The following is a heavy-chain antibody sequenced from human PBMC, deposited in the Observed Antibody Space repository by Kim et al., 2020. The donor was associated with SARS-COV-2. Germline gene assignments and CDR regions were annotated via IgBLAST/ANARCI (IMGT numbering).Heavy chain of an antibody. J-gene: IGHJ4*01. Sequence: GGSLRLSCAASGFTFSSYTMNWVRQAPGKGLEWVSSISGSLSYIYYADSMKGRFTVSRDNAKNSLYLQMNSLRAEDAAVYYCARDGYGSGSYSYYLDYWG. D-gene: IGHD3-10*01. V-gene: IGHV3-21*01. CDR2: ISGSLSYI. CDR3: ARDGYGSGSYSYYLDY. CDR1: GFTFSSYT.